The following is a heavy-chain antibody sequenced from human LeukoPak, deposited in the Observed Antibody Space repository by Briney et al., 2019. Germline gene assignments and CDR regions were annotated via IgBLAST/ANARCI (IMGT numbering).Heavy chain of an antibody. D-gene: IGHD3-3*01. Sequence: SETLSLTCTVSGGSISSGGYYWSWIRQHPGKGLEWIGYIYYSGSTYYNPPLKSRVTISVDTSKNQFSLKLSSVTAADTAVYYCARSYDFWSGYKPSYFDYWGQGTLVTVSS. V-gene: IGHV4-31*03. CDR3: ARSYDFWSGYKPSYFDY. J-gene: IGHJ4*02. CDR2: IYYSGST. CDR1: GGSISSGGYY.